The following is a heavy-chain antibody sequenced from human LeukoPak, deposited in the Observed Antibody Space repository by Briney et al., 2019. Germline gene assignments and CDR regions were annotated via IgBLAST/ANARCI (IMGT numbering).Heavy chain of an antibody. CDR2: ISYDESNK. CDR1: GFTFNIFG. D-gene: IGHD6-13*01. J-gene: IGHJ4*02. V-gene: IGHV3-30*03. CDR3: SRESDRSSRLTGGHFDY. Sequence: GGSLRLSCAASGFTFNIFGMHWVRQAPGKGLEWVAVISYDESNKYYADSVKGRFTISRDNSRHTLYLQMNSLRVEDTAVYYCSRESDRSSRLTGGHFDYGGQGTLVTVSS.